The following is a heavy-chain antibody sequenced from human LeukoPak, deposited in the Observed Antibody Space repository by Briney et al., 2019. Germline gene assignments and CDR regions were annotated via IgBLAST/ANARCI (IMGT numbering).Heavy chain of an antibody. D-gene: IGHD2-8*01. J-gene: IGHJ6*02. CDR2: IWYDGSNE. CDR1: GFNFGTYS. Sequence: GGSLRLSCAASGFNFGTYSMHWARQAPGKGLEWVAVIWYDGSNEDYVDSVKGRFTISRDNAKNTVYLQMNSLRTEDTAVYYCARGLPNYYGMDVWGQGTTVTVSS. CDR3: ARGLPNYYGMDV. V-gene: IGHV3-33*01.